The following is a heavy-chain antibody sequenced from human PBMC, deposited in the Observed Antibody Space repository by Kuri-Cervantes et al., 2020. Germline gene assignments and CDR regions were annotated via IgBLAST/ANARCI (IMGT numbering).Heavy chain of an antibody. D-gene: IGHD1-14*01. J-gene: IGHJ5*02. CDR1: RFTFSDYY. Sequence: GGSLRLSCAASRFTFSDYYMSWIRQAPGKGLEWVSYISSSGSTIYYADSVKGRFTISRDNAKNSLYLQMNSLRAEDTAVYYCARVWHKPNWFDPWGQGTLVTVSS. V-gene: IGHV3-11*01. CDR2: ISSSGSTI. CDR3: ARVWHKPNWFDP.